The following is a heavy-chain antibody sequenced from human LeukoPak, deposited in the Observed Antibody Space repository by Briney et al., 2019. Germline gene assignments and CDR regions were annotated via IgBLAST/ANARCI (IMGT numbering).Heavy chain of an antibody. J-gene: IGHJ5*02. D-gene: IGHD3-10*01. Sequence: GGSLRLSCATSGFTFNNYNMNWVRQAPGKGLEWVGRTRNKANSYTTEYAASVKGRFTISRDDSKNSLYLQMNSLKTEDTAVYYCASLYGSGKRWVDPWGQGTLVTVSS. CDR2: TRNKANSYTT. CDR1: GFTFNNYN. V-gene: IGHV3-72*01. CDR3: ASLYGSGKRWVDP.